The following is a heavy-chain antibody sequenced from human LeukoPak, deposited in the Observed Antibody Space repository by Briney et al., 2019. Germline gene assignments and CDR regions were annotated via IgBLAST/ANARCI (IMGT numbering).Heavy chain of an antibody. D-gene: IGHD6-19*01. CDR1: GGSISSYY. CDR3: ARPHSSGWPYAFDI. J-gene: IGHJ3*02. V-gene: IGHV4-59*08. CDR2: IYYSGST. Sequence: SVTLSLTCTVSGGSISSYYWSWIRQPPGKERDWIGYIYYSGSTNYNPSLKSRVTISVDTSKNQFSLKLSSVTAADTAVYYCARPHSSGWPYAFDIWGQGTMVTVSS.